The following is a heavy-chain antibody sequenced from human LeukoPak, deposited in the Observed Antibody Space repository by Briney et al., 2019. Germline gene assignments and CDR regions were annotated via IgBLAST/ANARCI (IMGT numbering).Heavy chain of an antibody. J-gene: IGHJ1*01. CDR2: IIPIFGTA. Sequence: GSSVKVSCKASGGTFSSYAISWVRQAPGQRLEWMGGIIPIFGTANYAQKFQGRVTITTDESTSTAYMELSSLRSEDTAVYYCARGEHYYDSSGYYAEYFQHWGQGTLVTVSS. CDR3: ARGEHYYDSSGYYAEYFQH. CDR1: GGTFSSYA. D-gene: IGHD3-22*01. V-gene: IGHV1-69*05.